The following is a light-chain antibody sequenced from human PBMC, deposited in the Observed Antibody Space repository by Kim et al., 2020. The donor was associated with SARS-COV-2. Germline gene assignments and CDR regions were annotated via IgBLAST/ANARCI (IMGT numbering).Light chain of an antibody. Sequence: DIQMTQSPSSLSASVGDRVTITCRASQGISSYLAWYQQKPGKVPKLLIYAASTLQSGVPSRFSGSGSGTDFTLTINSLQPEDVATYYYAQYNPTPRLAFRGGTKVDIK. J-gene: IGKJ4*01. CDR3: AQYNPTPRLA. V-gene: IGKV1-27*01. CDR1: QGISSY. CDR2: AAS.